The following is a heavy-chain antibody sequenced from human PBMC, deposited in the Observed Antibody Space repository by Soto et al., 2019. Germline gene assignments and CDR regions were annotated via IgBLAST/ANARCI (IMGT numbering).Heavy chain of an antibody. CDR2: ISSSGSTV. CDR1: GFTFSSYS. J-gene: IGHJ6*02. V-gene: IGHV3-48*01. Sequence: EVQLVESGGGLVQPGGSLRLSCAASGFTFSSYSMNWVRQAPGKGLEWVSYISSSGSTVYYADSVKGRFTISRDNAKNSLYLQMNSLRAKDTAVYYCARDYGDYGDYYYGMDVWGQGTTVTVSS. CDR3: ARDYGDYGDYYYGMDV. D-gene: IGHD4-17*01.